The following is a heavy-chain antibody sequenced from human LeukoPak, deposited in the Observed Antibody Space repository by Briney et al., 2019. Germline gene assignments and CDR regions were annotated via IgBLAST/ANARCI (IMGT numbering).Heavy chain of an antibody. CDR2: ISGSGGST. CDR1: GFTFSSYA. D-gene: IGHD6-13*01. CDR3: ARDREQQLVPYGSLYYYGMDV. V-gene: IGHV3-23*01. J-gene: IGHJ6*02. Sequence: GGSLRLSCAASGFTFSSYAMSWVRQAPGKGLEWVSAISGSGGSTYYADSVKGRFTISRDNSKNTLYLQMNSLRAEDTAVYYCARDREQQLVPYGSLYYYGMDVWGQGTTVTVSS.